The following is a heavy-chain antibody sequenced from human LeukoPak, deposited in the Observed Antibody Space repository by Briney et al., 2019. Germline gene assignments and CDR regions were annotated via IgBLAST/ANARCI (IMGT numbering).Heavy chain of an antibody. J-gene: IGHJ6*03. V-gene: IGHV1-69*06. CDR2: IIPIFGTT. CDR1: GGTFSSYA. Sequence: ASVKVSCKASGGTFSSYAISWVRQAPGQGLEWMGGIIPIFGTTNYAQKFQDRVTITADKSTSTAYMELSSLRSEDMAVYYCAREYSSSSTGYYYYYMDVWGKGTTVTVSS. D-gene: IGHD6-6*01. CDR3: AREYSSSSTGYYYYYMDV.